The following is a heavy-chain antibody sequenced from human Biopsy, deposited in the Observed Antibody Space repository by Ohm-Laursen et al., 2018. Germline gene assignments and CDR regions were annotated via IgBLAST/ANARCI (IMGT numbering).Heavy chain of an antibody. CDR1: GGSVSSSNYY. CDR2: IYNTERT. J-gene: IGHJ6*02. V-gene: IGHV4-61*01. Sequence: PSETLSLTCSVSGGSVSSSNYYWNWIRQTPGKGLEWIGFIYNTERTNYNPSLKSRVTISLDTSKNQFSLELSSVIPSDTAVYYCAIDRVPRRGVMPVYYYGMDVWGQGSTVTVSS. CDR3: AIDRVPRRGVMPVYYYGMDV. D-gene: IGHD2-21*01.